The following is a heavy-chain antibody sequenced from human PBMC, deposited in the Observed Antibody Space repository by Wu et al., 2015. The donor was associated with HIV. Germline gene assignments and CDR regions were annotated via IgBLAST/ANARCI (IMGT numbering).Heavy chain of an antibody. CDR1: GATFSSYA. CDR2: LIPMYGTG. CDR3: AGGGGRTSMDPFDF. J-gene: IGHJ4*02. Sequence: QVQLVQSGAEVKKPGSSVKVSCKASGATFSSYALSWVRQAPGQGLEWMGRLIPMYGTGNYAQKFQGRVTITADESTSTAYMDVSGLRSDDTAVYYCAGGGGRTSMDPFDFWGQGNTGHRSPQ. D-gene: IGHD5-18*01. V-gene: IGHV1-69*13.